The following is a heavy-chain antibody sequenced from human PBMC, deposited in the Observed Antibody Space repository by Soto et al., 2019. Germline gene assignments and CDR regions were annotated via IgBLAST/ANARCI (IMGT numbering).Heavy chain of an antibody. D-gene: IGHD3-3*01. CDR3: ARELKYDFWSGYPNLYYYYYGMDV. CDR1: GFTFSSYA. CDR2: ISYDGSNK. J-gene: IGHJ6*02. Sequence: QVQLVESAGGVVQPGRSLRLSCAASGFTFSSYAMHWVRQAPGKGLEWVAVISYDGSNKYYADTVKGRLTISRDNSKKTLYLQMNSLRAEDTAVYYCARELKYDFWSGYPNLYYYYYGMDVWGQGTTVTVSS. V-gene: IGHV3-30-3*01.